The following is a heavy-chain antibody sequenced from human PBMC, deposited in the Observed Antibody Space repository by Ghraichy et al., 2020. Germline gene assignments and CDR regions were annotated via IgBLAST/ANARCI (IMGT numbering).Heavy chain of an antibody. CDR3: AREGVGGTTGSYFQH. CDR1: GYSISSAYY. CDR2: VYHSGNT. Sequence: SETLSLTCTVSGYSISSAYYWGWIRQPPGKGLEWIGSVYHSGNTYYNPSLKSRITISVDTSKNQFFLKLSSVTAADTAAYYCAREGVGGTTGSYFQHWGQGTLVTVSS. D-gene: IGHD1-26*01. J-gene: IGHJ1*01. V-gene: IGHV4-38-2*02.